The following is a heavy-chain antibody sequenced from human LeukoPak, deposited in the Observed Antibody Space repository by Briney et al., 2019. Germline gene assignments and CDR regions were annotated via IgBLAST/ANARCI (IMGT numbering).Heavy chain of an antibody. V-gene: IGHV4-59*01. Sequence: SETLSLTCTVSGGSISSYYWNWIRQPPGKGLEWIGYIYYSGSTNYNPSLKSRVTISVDTSKNQFSLKLSSVTAADTAVYYCASGRASGWYHDAFGIWGQGTMVTVSS. CDR1: GGSISSYY. CDR2: IYYSGST. CDR3: ASGRASGWYHDAFGI. D-gene: IGHD6-19*01. J-gene: IGHJ3*02.